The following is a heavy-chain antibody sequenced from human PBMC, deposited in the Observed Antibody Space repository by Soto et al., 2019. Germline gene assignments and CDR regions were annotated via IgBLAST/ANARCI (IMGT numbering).Heavy chain of an antibody. Sequence: QVQLVESGGGVVQPGRSLRLSCAASGFSFSKYGMHWVRQAPGKGLEWVAEMSDDGSKKYYGDSVKGRFTISRDNSKNTLYLLMDSLSPEDTAMYYCAKELRETGGYYFDCWGQGTVVTVSS. CDR2: MSDDGSKK. J-gene: IGHJ4*02. CDR1: GFSFSKYG. CDR3: AKELRETGGYYFDC. V-gene: IGHV3-30*18. D-gene: IGHD3-16*01.